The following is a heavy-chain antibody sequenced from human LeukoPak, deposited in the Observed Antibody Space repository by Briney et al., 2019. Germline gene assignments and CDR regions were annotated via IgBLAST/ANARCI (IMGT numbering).Heavy chain of an antibody. CDR1: EFTFSTYS. V-gene: IGHV3-23*01. J-gene: IGHJ6*02. CDR3: AKSSGPGGYYYYGMDV. D-gene: IGHD3-10*01. CDR2: ISGDGGIT. Sequence: PGGSLRLSCAASEFTFSTYSMSWVRQAPGKGLEWVSCISGDGGITYYADSVRGRFTISRDNSKNTLYLQMNSLRAEDTAVYYCAKSSGPGGYYYYGMDVWGQGTTVTVSS.